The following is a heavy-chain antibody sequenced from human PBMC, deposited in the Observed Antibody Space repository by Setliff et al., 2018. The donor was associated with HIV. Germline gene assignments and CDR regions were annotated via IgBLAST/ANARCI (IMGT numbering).Heavy chain of an antibody. Sequence: ASETLSLTCTVFGGSINSDSYYWTWIRRPAGKGLEWIGHIHTSGSTNYNPSPKSRVTISIDTSKNQFSLKLRSATATDTALYYCARVSSSYYFLGAFDSWGQGTLVTVSS. V-gene: IGHV4-61*09. D-gene: IGHD6-13*01. CDR1: GGSINSDSYY. CDR3: ARVSSSYYFLGAFDS. J-gene: IGHJ4*02. CDR2: IHTSGST.